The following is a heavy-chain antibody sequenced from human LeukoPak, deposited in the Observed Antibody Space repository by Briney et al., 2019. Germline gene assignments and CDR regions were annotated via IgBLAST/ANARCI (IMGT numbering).Heavy chain of an antibody. CDR1: GGSISSYY. D-gene: IGHD3-10*01. V-gene: IGHV4-59*01. CDR2: ISYSGST. CDR3: ARGYGSESAWFDP. Sequence: SETLSLTCTVSGGSISSYYWSWIRQPPGKGLEWIGYISYSGSTNYNSSLKSRVTISVDTSKNQFPLRLSSVTAADTAVYYCARGYGSESAWFDPWGQGTLVTVSS. J-gene: IGHJ5*02.